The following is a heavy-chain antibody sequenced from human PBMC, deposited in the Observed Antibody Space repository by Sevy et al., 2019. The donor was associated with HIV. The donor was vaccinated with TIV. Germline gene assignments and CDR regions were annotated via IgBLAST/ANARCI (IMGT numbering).Heavy chain of an antibody. CDR1: GYTFTGQY. Sequence: ASVKVSCKASGYTFTGQYIHWVRQAPGQGLEWMGWINPNSGDTNYAQEFQGRVTMTRDTSISTAYMELSGLKPDDTAVYYCSGDLRLRGYSYGCFDYWGQGTLVTVSS. V-gene: IGHV1-2*02. CDR3: SGDLRLRGYSYGCFDY. CDR2: INPNSGDT. D-gene: IGHD5-18*01. J-gene: IGHJ4*02.